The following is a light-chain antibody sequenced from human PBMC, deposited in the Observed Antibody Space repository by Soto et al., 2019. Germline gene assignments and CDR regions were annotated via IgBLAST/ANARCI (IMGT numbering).Light chain of an antibody. V-gene: IGKV3-15*01. J-gene: IGKJ1*01. CDR2: GAS. Sequence: EIVLTQSPATLSLSPGARAPLSCRASQSVSRYLAWYQQKPGQAPRLLIYGASTRATGIPARFSGSGSGTEFTLTISSLQSEDFAVYYCQQYNNWPLTFGQGTKVDIK. CDR1: QSVSRY. CDR3: QQYNNWPLT.